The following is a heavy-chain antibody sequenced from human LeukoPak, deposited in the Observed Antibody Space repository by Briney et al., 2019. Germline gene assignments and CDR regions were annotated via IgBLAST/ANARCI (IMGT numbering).Heavy chain of an antibody. Sequence: GGSLRLSCAASGFTFSSYGMHWVRQAPGKGLEWVAFIRYDGSNKYYADSVKGRFTISRDNSKNTLYLQMNSLRAEDTAVYYCAKDGDSDGYFDWLVYGYYFDYWGQGTLVTVSS. V-gene: IGHV3-30*02. CDR3: AKDGDSDGYFDWLVYGYYFDY. D-gene: IGHD3-9*01. CDR2: IRYDGSNK. J-gene: IGHJ4*02. CDR1: GFTFSSYG.